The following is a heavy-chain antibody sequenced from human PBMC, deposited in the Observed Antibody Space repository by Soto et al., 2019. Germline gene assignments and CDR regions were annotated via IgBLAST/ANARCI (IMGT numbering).Heavy chain of an antibody. CDR3: ARGNPYYYDSSGWFDP. J-gene: IGHJ5*02. D-gene: IGHD3-22*01. CDR2: IYYSGST. V-gene: IGHV4-59*01. CDR1: GGSISSCY. Sequence: PSETLSLTCTVSGGSISSCYWSWIRQPPGKGLEWIGYIYYSGSTNYNPSLKSRVTISVDTSKNQFSLKLSSVTAADTAVYYCARGNPYYYDSSGWFDPWGQGTLVTAPQ.